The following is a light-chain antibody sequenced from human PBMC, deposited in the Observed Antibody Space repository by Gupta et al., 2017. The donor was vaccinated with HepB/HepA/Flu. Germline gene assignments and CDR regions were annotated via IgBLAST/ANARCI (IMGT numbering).Light chain of an antibody. J-gene: IGKJ2*01. CDR1: QSISGVTF. CDR2: AAS. Sequence: EIVLTQSPDTLSLSPGERATLSCRASQSISGVTFLAWYQQKPGQAPRLLIYAASSRATGIPDRFSGSGSGTDFTLTISRLEPEDFGVYYCQQYATSPPYTFGQGTKLRIK. V-gene: IGKV3-20*01. CDR3: QQYATSPPYT.